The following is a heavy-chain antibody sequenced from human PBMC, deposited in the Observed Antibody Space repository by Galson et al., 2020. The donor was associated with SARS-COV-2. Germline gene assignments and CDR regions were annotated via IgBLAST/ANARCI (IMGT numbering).Heavy chain of an antibody. CDR1: GGSISTYY. CDR2: IHTNGNT. J-gene: IGHJ4*02. V-gene: IGHV4-4*07. CDR3: AREVNLGGAQRDFDY. Sequence: ETSETLSLTCSVSGGSISTYYWSWIRQPAGKGLEWIGRIHTNGNTNYNPSLKSRVTMSVDTSKNQLSLNLTSVTAADTAVYYCAREVNLGGAQRDFDYWGQGTLVTVSS. D-gene: IGHD3-16*01.